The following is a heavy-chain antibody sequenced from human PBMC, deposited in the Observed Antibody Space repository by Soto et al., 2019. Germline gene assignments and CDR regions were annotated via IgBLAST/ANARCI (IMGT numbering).Heavy chain of an antibody. Sequence: GGSLRLSCAASGFTFSSYGMHWVRQAPGKGLEWVAVIWYDGSNKYYADSVKGRFTISRDNSKNTLYLQMNSLRAEDTAVYYCARGRLGSSWSDFDYWGQGTLVTVS. CDR2: IWYDGSNK. D-gene: IGHD6-13*01. CDR3: ARGRLGSSWSDFDY. J-gene: IGHJ4*02. V-gene: IGHV3-33*01. CDR1: GFTFSSYG.